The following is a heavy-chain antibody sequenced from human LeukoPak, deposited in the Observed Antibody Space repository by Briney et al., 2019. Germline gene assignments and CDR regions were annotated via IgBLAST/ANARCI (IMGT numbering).Heavy chain of an antibody. J-gene: IGHJ3*02. Sequence: GGSLRLSRAASGFTFSSYSMNWVRQAPGKGLEWVSSISSSSYLYYADSVKGRFTISRDNAKSSLYLQMNSLRAEDTAVYYCARWGDTAMVLGAFDIWGQGTMVTVSS. CDR1: GFTFSSYS. CDR2: ISSSSYL. V-gene: IGHV3-21*01. CDR3: ARWGDTAMVLGAFDI. D-gene: IGHD5-18*01.